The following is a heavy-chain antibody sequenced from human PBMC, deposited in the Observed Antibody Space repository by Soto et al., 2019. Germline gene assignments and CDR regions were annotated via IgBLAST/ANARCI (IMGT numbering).Heavy chain of an antibody. J-gene: IGHJ6*03. D-gene: IGHD3-10*01. Sequence: PGGSLRLSCAASGFTFSSYGMHWVRQAPGKGLEWVANIRQDGSEKYYVDSVKGRFTISRDNAKNSLSLQMNNLRPDDTAVYYCARAGSNYFASGSSLPYYMDVWGKGTTVTVSS. V-gene: IGHV3-7*01. CDR3: ARAGSNYFASGSSLPYYMDV. CDR2: IRQDGSEK. CDR1: GFTFSSYG.